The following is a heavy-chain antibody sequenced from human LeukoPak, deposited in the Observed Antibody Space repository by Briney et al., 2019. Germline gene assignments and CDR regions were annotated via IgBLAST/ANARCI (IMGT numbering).Heavy chain of an antibody. Sequence: SSETLSLTCTVSGGSISSYYWSWIRQPPGKGLEWIGYIYYSGSTNYNPSLKSRVTISVDTSKNQFSLKLSSVTAADTAVYYCARDLPYYYDSSGYQSGGYWGQGTLVTVSS. V-gene: IGHV4-59*01. CDR1: GGSISSYY. CDR3: ARDLPYYYDSSGYQSGGY. J-gene: IGHJ4*02. CDR2: IYYSGST. D-gene: IGHD3-22*01.